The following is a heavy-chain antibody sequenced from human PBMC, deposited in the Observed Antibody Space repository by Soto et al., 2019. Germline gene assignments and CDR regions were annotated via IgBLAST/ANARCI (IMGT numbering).Heavy chain of an antibody. CDR2: INPSGGST. V-gene: IGHV1-46*01. D-gene: IGHD3-9*01. Sequence: ASVKVSCKASGYTFTSYYMHWVRQAPGQGLEWMGIINPSGGSTSYAQKFQGRVTMTGDTSMNTVYMELSRLKSDDTAVYYCTRGATTMTGTPPPWGTYIMDVWGQGTTVTVSS. CDR1: GYTFTSYY. CDR3: TRGATTMTGTPPPWGTYIMDV. J-gene: IGHJ6*02.